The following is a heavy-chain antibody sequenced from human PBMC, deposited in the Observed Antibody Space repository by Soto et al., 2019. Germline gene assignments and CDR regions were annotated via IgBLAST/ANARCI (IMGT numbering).Heavy chain of an antibody. Sequence: VASVKVSCKASGYTFTSYGISWVRQAPGQGLEWMGWISAYNGNTNYAQKLQGRVTMTTDTSTSTAYMELRSLRSDDTAVYYCASGRANNYDFWSGYYGYYYGMDVWAQGTTVTGSS. D-gene: IGHD3-3*01. V-gene: IGHV1-18*04. CDR3: ASGRANNYDFWSGYYGYYYGMDV. CDR2: ISAYNGNT. J-gene: IGHJ6*02. CDR1: GYTFTSYG.